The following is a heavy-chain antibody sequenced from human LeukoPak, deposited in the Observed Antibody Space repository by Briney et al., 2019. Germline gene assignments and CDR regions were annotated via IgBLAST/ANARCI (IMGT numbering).Heavy chain of an antibody. CDR2: INHSGST. J-gene: IGHJ4*02. V-gene: IGHV4-34*01. D-gene: IGHD4-17*01. CDR3: ARLTVTTSLFDY. Sequence: PSETLSLTCAVYGGAFSGYYWSWIRQPPGKGLEWIGEINHSGSTNYNPSLKSRVTISVDTSKNQFSLKLSSVTAADTAVYYCARLTVTTSLFDYWGQGTLVTVSS. CDR1: GGAFSGYY.